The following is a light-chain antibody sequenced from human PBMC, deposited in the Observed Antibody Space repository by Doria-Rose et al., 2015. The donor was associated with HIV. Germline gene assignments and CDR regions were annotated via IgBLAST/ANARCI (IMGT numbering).Light chain of an antibody. V-gene: IGKV3-20*01. CDR2: GAS. CDR3: HQCASSRT. J-gene: IGKJ1*01. Sequence: TQSPGTLSLSPGERATLSCRASLSVSANYLAWYQQRPGQYPRVLIYGASSRATDIPDRLSGSGSGTDFTLTISRLEPEDFAVYYCHQCASSRTFGQGTKVEIE. CDR1: LSVSANY.